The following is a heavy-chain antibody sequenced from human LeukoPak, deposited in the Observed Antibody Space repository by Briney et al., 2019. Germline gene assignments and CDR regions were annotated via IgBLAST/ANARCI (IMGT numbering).Heavy chain of an antibody. J-gene: IGHJ4*02. V-gene: IGHV3-7*01. Sequence: GGSLRLSCAASGFTSSNYWMSWVRQAPGKGLEWVANVVQDGSDRYYVDSVKGRFTISRDNAKNSLYLQMNSLRAEDTAVYYCARNNYYARDYWGQGTLVTVSS. CDR2: VVQDGSDR. CDR1: GFTSSNYW. D-gene: IGHD1-26*01. CDR3: ARNNYYARDY.